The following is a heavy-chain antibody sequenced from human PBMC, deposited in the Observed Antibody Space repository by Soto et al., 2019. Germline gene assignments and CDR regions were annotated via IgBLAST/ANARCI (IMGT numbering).Heavy chain of an antibody. Sequence: GASVKVSCKASGYTFTSYGISWVRQAPGQGLEWMGWISAYNGNTNYAQKLQGRVTMTTDTSTSTAYMELRSLRSDDTAVYYCARAVVVVPAAIAGWFDPWGQGTLVTV. CDR2: ISAYNGNT. J-gene: IGHJ5*02. CDR1: GYTFTSYG. V-gene: IGHV1-18*04. D-gene: IGHD2-2*02. CDR3: ARAVVVVPAAIAGWFDP.